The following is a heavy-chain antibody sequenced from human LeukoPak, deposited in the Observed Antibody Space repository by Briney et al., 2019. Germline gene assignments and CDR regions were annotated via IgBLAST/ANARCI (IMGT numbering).Heavy chain of an antibody. V-gene: IGHV3-21*04. CDR1: GFTFSSYS. CDR2: ISSSSSNI. D-gene: IGHD6-19*01. CDR3: AILAVAGVDY. Sequence: GGSLRLSCAASGFTFSSYSMNWVRQAPGKGLEWVSSISSSSSNIYYADSVKGRFTISRDNAKNSLYLQMNSLRAEDTAVYYCAILAVAGVDYWGQGTLVTVSS. J-gene: IGHJ4*02.